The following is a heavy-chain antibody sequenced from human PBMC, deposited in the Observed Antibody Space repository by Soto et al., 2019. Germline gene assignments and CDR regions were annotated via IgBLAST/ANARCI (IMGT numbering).Heavy chain of an antibody. CDR3: ASSFSGYDPFYYYSYMDF. Sequence: QLQLQESGPGLVKPSETLSLTCTVSGGSISSSSYYWGWIRQPPGKGLEWIGSIYYSGSTYYNPSLKSRVTISVDTSKNQFSLKLSSVTAADTAVYYCASSFSGYDPFYYYSYMDFWGKGTKVTV. V-gene: IGHV4-39*01. CDR1: GGSISSSSYY. CDR2: IYYSGST. D-gene: IGHD5-12*01. J-gene: IGHJ6*03.